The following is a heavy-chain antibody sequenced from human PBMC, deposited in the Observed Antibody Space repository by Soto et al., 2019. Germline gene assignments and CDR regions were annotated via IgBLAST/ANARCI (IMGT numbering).Heavy chain of an antibody. J-gene: IGHJ4*02. CDR3: ARGVGSSPPRY. Sequence: LSLTCTISGGSISVYYWSWVRQPPGHELEWIGYIYASGSPYYNPSLRSRVTISADTSKNQTSLKLASPTAADTAVYYCARGVGSSPPRYWGRGTLVTVSS. CDR2: IYASGSP. V-gene: IGHV4-59*01. D-gene: IGHD1-26*01. CDR1: GGSISVYY.